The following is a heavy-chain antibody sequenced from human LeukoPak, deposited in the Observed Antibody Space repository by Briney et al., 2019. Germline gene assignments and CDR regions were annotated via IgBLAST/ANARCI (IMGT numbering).Heavy chain of an antibody. J-gene: IGHJ3*02. CDR3: ARDSSGSITPDLSAFDI. CDR2: MNPNSGNT. CDR1: GYTFTSYD. D-gene: IGHD3-22*01. Sequence: ASVKVSCKASGYTFTSYDINWVRQATGQGLEWMGWMNPNSGNTGYAQKFQGRVTMTRNTSISTAYMELSSLRAEDTAVYYCARDSSGSITPDLSAFDIWGQGTMVTVSS. V-gene: IGHV1-8*01.